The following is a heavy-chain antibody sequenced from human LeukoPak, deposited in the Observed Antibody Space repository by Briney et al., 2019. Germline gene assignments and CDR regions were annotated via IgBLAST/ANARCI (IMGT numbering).Heavy chain of an antibody. CDR1: GGTFSSYA. D-gene: IGHD3-10*01. Sequence: ASVKVSCEASGGTFSSYAISWVRQAPGQGLEWMAWISPNSGGTNYVQKFQGRVTVTRDTSISTDYMEISGLTSDDTALYYCAREPSGSGGYDYWGQGTLVTVSS. CDR2: ISPNSGGT. CDR3: AREPSGSGGYDY. V-gene: IGHV1-2*02. J-gene: IGHJ4*02.